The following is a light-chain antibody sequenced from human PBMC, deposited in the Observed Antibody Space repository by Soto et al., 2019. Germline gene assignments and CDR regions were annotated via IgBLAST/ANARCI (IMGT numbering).Light chain of an antibody. J-gene: IGLJ1*01. CDR1: SSDVGGYNY. CDR3: ISYTATRTYV. CDR2: GVT. Sequence: QSVLTQPASVSGSPGQSVTISCTGTSSDVGGYNYVSWYQQLPGEAPKLIIYGVTDRPSGVSNRFSGSKSGNTASLTVSGLQAEDEGDYYCISYTATRTYVFGTRTKVTVL. V-gene: IGLV2-14*01.